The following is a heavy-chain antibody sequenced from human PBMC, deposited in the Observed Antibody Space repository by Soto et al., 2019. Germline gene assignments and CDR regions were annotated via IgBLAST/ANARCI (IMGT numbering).Heavy chain of an antibody. D-gene: IGHD3-22*01. Sequence: TSETLSLTCTVSGGSISSSSYYWGWIRQPPGKGLEWIGSIYYSGSTYYNPSLKSRVTISVDTSKNQFSLKLSSVTAADAAVYYCARLKPTYYYDSSGYYFDYWGQGTLVTVSS. J-gene: IGHJ4*02. CDR3: ARLKPTYYYDSSGYYFDY. CDR2: IYYSGST. V-gene: IGHV4-39*01. CDR1: GGSISSSSYY.